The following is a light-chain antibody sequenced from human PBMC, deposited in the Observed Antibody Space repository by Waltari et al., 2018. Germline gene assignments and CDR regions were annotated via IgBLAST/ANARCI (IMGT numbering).Light chain of an antibody. CDR3: SSYAGSNNLV. J-gene: IGLJ3*02. V-gene: IGLV2-8*01. CDR1: SSDGGGYNS. Sequence: QSALTQPPSASGSPGQSVTISCPGTSSDGGGYNSVSWYQQHPGKAPKLMIYEVSKRPSGVPDRFSGSKSGNTASLTVSGLQAEDEADYYCSSYAGSNNLVFGGGTKLTVL. CDR2: EVS.